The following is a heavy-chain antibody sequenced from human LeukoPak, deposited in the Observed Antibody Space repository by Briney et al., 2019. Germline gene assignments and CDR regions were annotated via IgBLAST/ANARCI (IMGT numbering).Heavy chain of an antibody. CDR3: ARGSASASFYVGDF. Sequence: PGGSLRLSCAASGFTFSSYWMHWVRQAPGKGLVWVSRINGDGRSTSYADSVKGRFTISRGNAGNTLYLQMSSLRAEDTAVYYCARGSASASFYVGDFWGQGTLVTVSS. J-gene: IGHJ4*02. V-gene: IGHV3-74*01. CDR1: GFTFSSYW. CDR2: INGDGRST. D-gene: IGHD3-16*01.